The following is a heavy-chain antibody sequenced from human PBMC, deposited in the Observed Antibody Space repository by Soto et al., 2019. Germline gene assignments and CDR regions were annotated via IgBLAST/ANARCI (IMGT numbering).Heavy chain of an antibody. Sequence: GGSLRLSCAASGFTFSDYYMSWIRQAPGKGLEYISYISSSSGSTNYADSVKGRFTISRDNAKNSLYLQMSSLRAEDTAVYYCARDRGGYDRLYYYHGMDVWGQGTTVTV. D-gene: IGHD5-12*01. CDR3: ARDRGGYDRLYYYHGMDV. CDR1: GFTFSDYY. J-gene: IGHJ6*02. V-gene: IGHV3-11*06. CDR2: ISSSSGST.